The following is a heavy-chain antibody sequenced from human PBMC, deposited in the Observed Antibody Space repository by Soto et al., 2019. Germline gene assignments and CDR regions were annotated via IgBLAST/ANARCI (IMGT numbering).Heavy chain of an antibody. CDR2: ISSSSSYI. J-gene: IGHJ6*02. D-gene: IGHD3-3*01. CDR3: ASDFPFSRITIFAVVTPYGMDV. V-gene: IGHV3-21*01. CDR1: GFTFSSYS. Sequence: GGSLRLSCAASGFTFSSYSMNWVRQAPGKGLEWVSSISSSSSYIYYADSVKGRFTISRDNAKNSLYLQMNSLRAEDTAVYYCASDFPFSRITIFAVVTPYGMDVWGQGTTVTVSS.